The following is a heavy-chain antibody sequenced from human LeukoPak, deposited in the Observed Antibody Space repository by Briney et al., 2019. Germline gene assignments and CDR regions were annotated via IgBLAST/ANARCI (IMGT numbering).Heavy chain of an antibody. CDR1: GYTFTSYG. CDR3: ARAAAADLANYFDC. Sequence: GASVKVSCKASGYTFTSYGISWVRQAPGQGLEWMGWINPNTFGANYAQNFQGRVTMTRDTSISTAYMELSRLRSDDTAVYYCARAAAADLANYFDCWGQGTLVTVSS. D-gene: IGHD6-13*01. CDR2: INPNTFGA. V-gene: IGHV1-2*02. J-gene: IGHJ4*02.